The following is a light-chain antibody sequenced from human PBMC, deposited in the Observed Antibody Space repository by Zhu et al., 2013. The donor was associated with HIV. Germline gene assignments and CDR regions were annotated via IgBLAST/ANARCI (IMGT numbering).Light chain of an antibody. V-gene: IGKV1-39*01. J-gene: IGKJ4*01. CDR3: QQSYSTPPT. CDR1: QSISSY. Sequence: DIQMTQPPSTLSAFVGDRVTITCRASQSISSYLNWYQQKPGKAPKLLIYAASSLQSGVPSRFSGSGSGTDFTLTISSLQPEDFATYYCQQSYSTPPTFGGGTKVEIK. CDR2: AAS.